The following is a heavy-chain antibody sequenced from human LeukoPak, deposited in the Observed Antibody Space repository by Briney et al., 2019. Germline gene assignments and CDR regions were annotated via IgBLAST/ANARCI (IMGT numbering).Heavy chain of an antibody. CDR1: GGSISSSY. CDR3: ARGPYSSRYDY. Sequence: SETLSLTCTVSGGSISSSYWSWIRQPPGKGLEWIGYIYYSGSTNYNPSLKSRVTMSVDTSKNQFSLNLSSVTAADTAVYYCARGPYSSRYDYWGEGTVVTVSS. D-gene: IGHD6-13*01. CDR2: IYYSGST. J-gene: IGHJ4*02. V-gene: IGHV4-59*01.